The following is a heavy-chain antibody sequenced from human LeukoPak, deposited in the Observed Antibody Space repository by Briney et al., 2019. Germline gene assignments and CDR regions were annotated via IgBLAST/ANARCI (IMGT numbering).Heavy chain of an antibody. Sequence: GGSLRLSCAASGFTFSSYGMHWVRQAPGQGLEWMGIINPSGGSTSYAQKFQGRVTMTRDTSTSTVYMELSSLRSEDTAVYYCARGDSSGWYPSDYWGQGTLVTVSS. CDR2: INPSGGST. CDR3: ARGDSSGWYPSDY. D-gene: IGHD6-19*01. J-gene: IGHJ4*02. V-gene: IGHV1-46*01. CDR1: GFTFSSYG.